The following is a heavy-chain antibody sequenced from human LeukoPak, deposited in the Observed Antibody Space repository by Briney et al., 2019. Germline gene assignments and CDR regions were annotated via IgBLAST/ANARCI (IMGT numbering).Heavy chain of an antibody. Sequence: SQTLPLTCTVSGGSISSGYYWSWIRPLPGRGLEWIGYIYYSGDTYSSPSLKSRVSISVDTSKNQFSLRLSSVTAADTAVYYCARLYQTADAFDIWGQGTMVTVSS. CDR3: ARLYQTADAFDI. V-gene: IGHV4-31*03. D-gene: IGHD2-2*01. J-gene: IGHJ3*02. CDR2: IYYSGDT. CDR1: GGSISSGYY.